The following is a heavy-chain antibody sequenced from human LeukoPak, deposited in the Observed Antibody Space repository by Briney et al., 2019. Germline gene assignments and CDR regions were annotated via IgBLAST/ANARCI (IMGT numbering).Heavy chain of an antibody. CDR2: INAGNGNT. CDR3: ARAGDYGDYDWFDP. D-gene: IGHD4-17*01. CDR1: GYTFTSYA. V-gene: IGHV1-3*01. Sequence: PGASVKVSCKASGYTFTSYAMHWVRQAPGQRLEWMGWINAGNGNTKYSQKFQGSVTITRDTSASTAYMELSSLRSEDTAVYYCARAGDYGDYDWFDPWGQGTLVTVSS. J-gene: IGHJ5*02.